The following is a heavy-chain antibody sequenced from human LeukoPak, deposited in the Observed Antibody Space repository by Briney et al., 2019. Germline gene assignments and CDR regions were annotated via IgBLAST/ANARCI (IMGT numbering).Heavy chain of an antibody. V-gene: IGHV3-7*01. CDR3: ARWVRGDAFDI. D-gene: IGHD1-1*01. Sequence: GGSLRLSCAASGFTFSSYSMNWVRQAPGKGLEWVANIKQDGSEKYYVDSVKGRFTISRDNAKNSLYLQMNSLRAEDTAVYYCARWVRGDAFDIWGQGTMVTVSS. CDR1: GFTFSSYS. J-gene: IGHJ3*02. CDR2: IKQDGSEK.